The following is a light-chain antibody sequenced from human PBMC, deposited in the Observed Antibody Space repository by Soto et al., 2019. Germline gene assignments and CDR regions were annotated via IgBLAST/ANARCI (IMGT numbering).Light chain of an antibody. V-gene: IGKV1-9*01. J-gene: IGKJ3*01. Sequence: DIQLTQSPSFLSASVGDRVTITCRASQGISSYLAWYQQKPGKAPKLLIYAASTLQSGVPSRFSGSGSGTEFTLTISSLQPEDFATYYCQQLNSYAFTFGPGTTVDIK. CDR3: QQLNSYAFT. CDR1: QGISSY. CDR2: AAS.